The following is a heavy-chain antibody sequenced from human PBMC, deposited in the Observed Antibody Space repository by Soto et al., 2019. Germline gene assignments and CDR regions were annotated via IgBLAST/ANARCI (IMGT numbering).Heavy chain of an antibody. D-gene: IGHD3-10*01. J-gene: IGHJ6*02. V-gene: IGHV3-33*01. CDR1: GFTFSTYG. CDR3: XXXEXXFPMDV. CDR2: IWRDGSNK. Sequence: QEQLVESGGGVVQPGRSLRLSCTASGFTFSTYGIHWVRQAPDKGLEWVAVIWRDGSNKYYADSVKGRFTISRDNSKXXXXXXXXXXXXXXXXXYYCXXXEXXFPMDVWGQGTTVTVSS.